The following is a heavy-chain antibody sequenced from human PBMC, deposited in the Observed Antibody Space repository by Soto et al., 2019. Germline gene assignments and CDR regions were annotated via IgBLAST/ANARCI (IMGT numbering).Heavy chain of an antibody. Sequence: QVQLVESGGGLVKPGGSLRLSCAASGSGFSDYFMSWIRQAPGKGLEWLSYISTSGTTKHYADSVKGRFSISRDNAKNSLYLQMNSLRAEDTAVYYCAKVTGYCSSSSCRRDYYYYYGMDVW. D-gene: IGHD2-2*01. J-gene: IGHJ6*01. CDR1: GSGFSDYF. CDR2: ISTSGTTK. CDR3: AKVTGYCSSSSCRRDYYYYYGMDV. V-gene: IGHV3-11*04.